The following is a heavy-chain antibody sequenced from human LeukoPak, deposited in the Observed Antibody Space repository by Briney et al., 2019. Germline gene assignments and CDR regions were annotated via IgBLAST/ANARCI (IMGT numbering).Heavy chain of an antibody. J-gene: IGHJ4*02. D-gene: IGHD6-13*01. Sequence: SETLSLTCTVSGDSISSSNYYWGWIRQPPGKGLERIGSIYYSGSTYYNPSLKSRVTISVDTSKNQFSLKLSSVTAADTAVYYCAREKTRGSSSWLDYWGQGTLVTVSS. V-gene: IGHV4-39*07. CDR2: IYYSGST. CDR1: GDSISSSNYY. CDR3: AREKTRGSSSWLDY.